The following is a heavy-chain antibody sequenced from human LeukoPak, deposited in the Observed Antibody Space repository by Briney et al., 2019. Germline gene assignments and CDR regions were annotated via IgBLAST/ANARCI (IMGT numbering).Heavy chain of an antibody. CDR1: GGSISSYY. J-gene: IGHJ5*02. CDR2: IYYSGST. V-gene: IGHV4-59*01. CDR3: AAGIAAAGKYNWFDP. D-gene: IGHD6-13*01. Sequence: SETLSLTCTVSGGSISSYYWSWIRQPPGKGLEWIGYIYYSGSTNYNPSLKSRVTISVDTSKNQFSLKLGSVTAADTAVYYCAAGIAAAGKYNWFDPWGQGALVTVSS.